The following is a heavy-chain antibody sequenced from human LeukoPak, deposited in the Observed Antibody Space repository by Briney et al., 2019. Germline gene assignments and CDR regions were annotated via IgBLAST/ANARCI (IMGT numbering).Heavy chain of an antibody. D-gene: IGHD3-16*02. CDR3: ARAATTYVWGSYLY. CDR1: GYTFTGYY. V-gene: IGHV1-2*02. Sequence: ASVKVSCKASGYTFTGYYMHWVRQAPGQGLEWMGWINPNSGGTNYAQKFQGRVTMTRDTSISTAYMELSRLRSDDTAVYYCARAATTYVWGSYLYWGQGTLVTVSS. J-gene: IGHJ4*02. CDR2: INPNSGGT.